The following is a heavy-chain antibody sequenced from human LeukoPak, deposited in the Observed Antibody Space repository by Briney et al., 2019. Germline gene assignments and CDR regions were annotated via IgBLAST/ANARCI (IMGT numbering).Heavy chain of an antibody. J-gene: IGHJ6*01. CDR2: ISYDGSNK. D-gene: IGHD3-22*01. CDR3: VRDQGSQKIVVVPHGMDV. Sequence: GGSLRLSCAASGFTFSSYAMHWVRQAPGKGLEWVAVISYDGSNKYYADSVKGRFTISRDNSKNTLYRQMNGLRAEDTAVYYCVRDQGSQKIVVVPHGMDVWGKGPRSPSPQ. V-gene: IGHV3-30-3*01. CDR1: GFTFSSYA.